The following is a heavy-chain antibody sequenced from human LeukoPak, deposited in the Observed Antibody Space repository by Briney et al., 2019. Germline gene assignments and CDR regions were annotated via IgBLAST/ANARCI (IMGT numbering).Heavy chain of an antibody. Sequence: SETLSLTCAVYGGSFSGYYWSWIRQPPGEGLEWIGEINHSGSTNYNPSLKSRVTISVDTSKNQFSLKLSSVTAADTAVYYCARGLRAPSYYYDSSGYYGGGYWGQGTLVTVSS. CDR2: INHSGST. J-gene: IGHJ4*02. CDR1: GGSFSGYY. V-gene: IGHV4-34*01. D-gene: IGHD3-22*01. CDR3: ARGLRAPSYYYDSSGYYGGGY.